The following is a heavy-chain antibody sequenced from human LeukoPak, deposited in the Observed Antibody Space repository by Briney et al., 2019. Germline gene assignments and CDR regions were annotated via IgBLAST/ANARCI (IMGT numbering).Heavy chain of an antibody. V-gene: IGHV4-61*05. CDR3: ARLLLDYGGNPTRFDY. Sequence: PSETLSLTCTVSGGSISSSSYYWGWIRQPPGKGLEWIGYIYYSGSTNYNPSLKSRVTISVDTSKNQFSLRLSSVTAADTAVYYCARLLLDYGGNPTRFDYWGQGTLVTVSS. CDR1: GGSISSSSYY. D-gene: IGHD4-17*01. J-gene: IGHJ4*02. CDR2: IYYSGST.